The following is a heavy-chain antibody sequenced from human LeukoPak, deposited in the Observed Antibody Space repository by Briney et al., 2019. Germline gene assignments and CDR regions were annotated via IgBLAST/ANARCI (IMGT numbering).Heavy chain of an antibody. CDR2: INHSGST. D-gene: IGHD5-18*01. CDR1: GGSISSSSYY. V-gene: IGHV4-39*07. CDR3: GGRGIQLWPRTWYFDL. J-gene: IGHJ2*01. Sequence: SETLSLTCTVSGGSISSSSYYWGWIRQPPGKGLEWIGEINHSGSTNYNPSLKSRVTISVDTSKNQFSLKLSSVTAADTAVYYLGGRGIQLWPRTWYFDLWGRGTLVIVSS.